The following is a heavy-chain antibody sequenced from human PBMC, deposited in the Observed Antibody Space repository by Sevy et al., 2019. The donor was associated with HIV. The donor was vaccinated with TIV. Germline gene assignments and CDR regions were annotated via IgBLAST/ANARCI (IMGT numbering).Heavy chain of an antibody. CDR3: AKGPYGGNDFEH. CDR1: GFVFSNHG. CDR2: TSYDGSYK. Sequence: GGSLRLSCAASGFVFSNHGMHWVRQAPGKGLEWVAVTSYDGSYKNYGDSVKGRVTISRDNSKNTLYRQMDSLRPEDTAVYYCAKGPYGGNDFEHWGQGTLVTVSS. J-gene: IGHJ4*02. D-gene: IGHD4-17*01. V-gene: IGHV3-30*18.